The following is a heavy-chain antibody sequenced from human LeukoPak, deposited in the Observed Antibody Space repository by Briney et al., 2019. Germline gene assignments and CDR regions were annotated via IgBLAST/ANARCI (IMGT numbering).Heavy chain of an antibody. CDR3: ASPPEDWFPGQDAFNI. D-gene: IGHD3/OR15-3a*01. Sequence: HGESLKISCKGSGYSFTSYWIGWVRQMPGKGLEWMGIIYPGDSDTRYSPSFQGQVTISADKSISTAYLQWSSLKASDTAMYYCASPPEDWFPGQDAFNIWGKGKMVTVFS. J-gene: IGHJ3*02. CDR1: GYSFTSYW. CDR2: IYPGDSDT. V-gene: IGHV5-51*01.